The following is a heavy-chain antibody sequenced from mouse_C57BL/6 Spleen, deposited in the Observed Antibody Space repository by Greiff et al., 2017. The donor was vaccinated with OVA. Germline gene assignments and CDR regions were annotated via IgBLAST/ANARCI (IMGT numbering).Heavy chain of an antibody. CDR2: ISYDGSN. J-gene: IGHJ2*01. CDR3: ARVEGFITTVVAPYFDY. Sequence: EVKLMESGPGLVKPSQSLSLTCSVTGYSITSGYYWNWIRQFPGNKLEWMGYISYDGSNNYNPSLKNRISITRDTSKNQFFLKLNSVTTEDTATYYCARVEGFITTVVAPYFDYWGQGTTLTVSS. CDR1: GYSITSGYY. D-gene: IGHD1-1*01. V-gene: IGHV3-6*01.